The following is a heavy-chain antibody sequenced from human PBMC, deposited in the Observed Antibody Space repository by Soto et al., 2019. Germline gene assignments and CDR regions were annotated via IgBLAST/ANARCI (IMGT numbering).Heavy chain of an antibody. V-gene: IGHV1-69*13. Sequence: ASVKVSCKASGATFSTYAISWVRQAPGQGLEWMGGIIPIFGTAKYAQKFQGRVTITADESTSTAYMELISQRSEDTALYYCARELFRLIISRGREAFDICVQGIKEIVS. CDR2: IIPIFGTA. CDR3: ARELFRLIISRGREAFDI. D-gene: IGHD3-3*01. J-gene: IGHJ3*02. CDR1: GATFSTYA.